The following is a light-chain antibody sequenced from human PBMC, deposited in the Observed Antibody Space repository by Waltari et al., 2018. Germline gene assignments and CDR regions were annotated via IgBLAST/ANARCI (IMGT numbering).Light chain of an antibody. J-gene: IGKJ1*01. CDR1: QGVSGSY. Sequence: CRASQGVSGSYLAWYQQKPGQAPGLLIYGASSRATGIPDRVSGSGSGTDFTLTISRLEPEDFAVYYCQQYGSSSWTFGQGTKVEIK. V-gene: IGKV3-20*01. CDR2: GAS. CDR3: QQYGSSSWT.